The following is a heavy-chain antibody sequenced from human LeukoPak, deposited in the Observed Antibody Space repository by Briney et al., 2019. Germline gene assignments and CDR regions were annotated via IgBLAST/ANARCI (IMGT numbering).Heavy chain of an antibody. CDR1: GYSFTSYW. CDR2: IYLGDSDT. CDR3: ARHSRGAGDGFDY. Sequence: GESLKISCKGSGYSFTSYWIGWVRPMPGKGLEWMGIIYLGDSDTRYSPSFQGQVTISADKSINTVYLQWSSLKASDTAMYYCARHSRGAGDGFDYWGQGTLVTVSS. J-gene: IGHJ4*02. D-gene: IGHD2-21*02. V-gene: IGHV5-51*01.